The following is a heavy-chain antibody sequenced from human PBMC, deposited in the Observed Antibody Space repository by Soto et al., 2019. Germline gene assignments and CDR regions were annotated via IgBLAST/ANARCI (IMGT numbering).Heavy chain of an antibody. CDR1: GFTFSGFA. V-gene: IGHV3-30-3*01. Sequence: QVQLVESGGGVVQPGRSLRLSCAASGFTFSGFAMHWVRQAPGKGLEWLAVISYDDTKKYYADSVKGRFTISRDNSKTTLYLQMSILRAEDTAVYYCARDQYDFSSSYGPYYYGMAVWGQGTTVTVSS. D-gene: IGHD3-3*01. J-gene: IGHJ6*02. CDR2: ISYDDTKK. CDR3: ARDQYDFSSSYGPYYYGMAV.